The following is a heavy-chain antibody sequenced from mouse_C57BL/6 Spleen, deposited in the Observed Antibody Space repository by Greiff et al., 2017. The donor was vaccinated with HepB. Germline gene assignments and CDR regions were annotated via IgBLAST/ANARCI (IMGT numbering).Heavy chain of an antibody. CDR2: IYPGNSDT. Sequence: VQLQQSGTVLARPGASVKMSCKTSGYTFTSYWMHWVKQRPGQGLEWIGAIYPGNSDTSYNQKFKGKAKLTAVTSASTAYMELSSLTNEDSAVYYCTRYDDSSGYQAWFAYWGQGTLVTVSA. CDR1: GYTFTSYW. V-gene: IGHV1-5*01. CDR3: TRYDDSSGYQAWFAY. D-gene: IGHD3-2*02. J-gene: IGHJ3*01.